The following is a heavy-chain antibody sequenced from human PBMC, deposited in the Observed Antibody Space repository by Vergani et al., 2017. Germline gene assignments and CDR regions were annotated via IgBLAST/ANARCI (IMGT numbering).Heavy chain of an antibody. CDR3: ARDVGYIVATPELGRIGWFDP. V-gene: IGHV4-4*02. CDR2: IYHSGST. CDR1: GGSISSSNW. J-gene: IGHJ5*02. D-gene: IGHD5-12*01. Sequence: QVQLQESGPGLVKPSGTLSLTCAVSGGSISSSNWWRWVRQPPGKGLEWIGEIYHSGSTNYNPSLKSRVTISVDKSKNQFSLKLSSVTAADTAVYYCARDVGYIVATPELGRIGWFDPWGQGTLVTVSS.